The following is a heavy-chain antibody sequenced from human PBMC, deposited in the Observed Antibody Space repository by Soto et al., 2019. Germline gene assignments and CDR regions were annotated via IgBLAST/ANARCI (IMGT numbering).Heavy chain of an antibody. Sequence: EVHLVESGGGLVQPGGSLRLSCEASGFTFSSYWMSWVRQAPGKGLEWVANIKQDGSDKYYVDSVKGRFTISRDNAKNSLYLQMNSLRAEDTAVYYCATSAAAPGNYWGQGTLVTVSS. CDR3: ATSAAAPGNY. J-gene: IGHJ4*02. D-gene: IGHD6-13*01. V-gene: IGHV3-7*01. CDR1: GFTFSSYW. CDR2: IKQDGSDK.